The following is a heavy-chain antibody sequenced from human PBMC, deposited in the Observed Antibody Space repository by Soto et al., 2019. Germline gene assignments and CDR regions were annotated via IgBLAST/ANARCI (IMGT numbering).Heavy chain of an antibody. CDR1: GGTFSSYA. Sequence: QVQLVQSGAEVKKPGSSVKVSCKASGGTFSSYAISWVRQAPGQGLEWMGGIIPIFGTANYAQKFQGRVTITADESTRRAYMELGSLRSEDTAVYYCARGGRYSSSYRSPWYDGMDVWGQGTTVTVSS. D-gene: IGHD6-6*01. J-gene: IGHJ6*02. CDR2: IIPIFGTA. V-gene: IGHV1-69*01. CDR3: ARGGRYSSSYRSPWYDGMDV.